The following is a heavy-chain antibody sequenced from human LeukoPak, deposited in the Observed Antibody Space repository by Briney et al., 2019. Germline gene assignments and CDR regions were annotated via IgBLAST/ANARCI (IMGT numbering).Heavy chain of an antibody. CDR1: GFTFSSYW. CDR3: ARVRKGSVDTAMVTFYYYYYYYMDV. J-gene: IGHJ6*03. CDR2: INSDGSST. V-gene: IGHV3-74*01. D-gene: IGHD5-18*01. Sequence: GGSLRLSCAASGFTFSSYWMHWVRQAPGKGLVWVSRINSDGSSTSYADSVKGRFTISRDNAKNTLYLQMNSLRAEDTAVYYCARVRKGSVDTAMVTFYYYYYYYMDVWGKGTTVTVSS.